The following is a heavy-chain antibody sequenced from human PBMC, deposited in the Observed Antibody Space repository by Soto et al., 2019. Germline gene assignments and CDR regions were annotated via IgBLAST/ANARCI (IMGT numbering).Heavy chain of an antibody. J-gene: IGHJ6*02. Sequence: SETLSLTCAVYGGSFSGYYWSWIRQPPGKGLEWIGEINHSGSTNYNPSLKSRVTISVDTSKNQFSLKLSSVTAAGTAVYYRARSTYYDFWSGYYSRPYGMDVWGQGTTVTVSS. CDR3: ARSTYYDFWSGYYSRPYGMDV. V-gene: IGHV4-34*01. D-gene: IGHD3-3*01. CDR1: GGSFSGYY. CDR2: INHSGST.